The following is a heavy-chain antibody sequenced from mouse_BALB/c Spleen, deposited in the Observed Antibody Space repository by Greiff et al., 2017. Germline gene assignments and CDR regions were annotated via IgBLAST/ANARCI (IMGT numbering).Heavy chain of an antibody. Sequence: VQLKQSGAELVKPGASVKLSCTASGFNIKDTYMHWVKQRPEQGLEWIGRLDPANGNTKYDPKFQGTATITADTSSNTAYLQLSSLTSEDTAVYYCARSYYGSSPLFYAMGYWGQGTSVTVSS. CDR1: GFNIKDTY. D-gene: IGHD1-1*01. CDR3: ARSYYGSSPLFYAMGY. J-gene: IGHJ4*01. V-gene: IGHV14-3*02. CDR2: LDPANGNT.